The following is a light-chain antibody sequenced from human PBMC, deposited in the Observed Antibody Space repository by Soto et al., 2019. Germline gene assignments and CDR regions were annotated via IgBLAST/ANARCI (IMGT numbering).Light chain of an antibody. CDR1: SSDVGAYNS. J-gene: IGLJ1*01. Sequence: QSVLTQPASVSGSPGQSITFSCTGTSSDVGAYNSVSWYQQHPGEAPKLIIYDVSNRPSGVSNRFSGSKSGNTASLTISGLQAEDEADYYCSSYTSSSTFVFGTGTKLTVL. CDR3: SSYTSSSTFV. V-gene: IGLV2-14*03. CDR2: DVS.